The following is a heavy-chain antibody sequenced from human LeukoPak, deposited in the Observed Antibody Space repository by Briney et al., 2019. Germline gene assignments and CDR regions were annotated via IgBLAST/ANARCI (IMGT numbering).Heavy chain of an antibody. CDR1: GYTFTSYD. Sequence: ASVKVSCKASGYTFTSYDINWVRQATGQGLAWMGWMNPNSGNTGYAQKFQGRVTMTRNTSISTAYMELSSLRSEDTAVYYCARGLRGYSYGRYYYYGMDVWGQGTTVTVSS. CDR3: ARGLRGYSYGRYYYYGMDV. CDR2: MNPNSGNT. J-gene: IGHJ6*02. D-gene: IGHD5-18*01. V-gene: IGHV1-8*01.